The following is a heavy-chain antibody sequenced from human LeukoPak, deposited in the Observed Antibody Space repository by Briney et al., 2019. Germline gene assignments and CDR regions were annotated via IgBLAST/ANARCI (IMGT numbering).Heavy chain of an antibody. Sequence: GGSLRLSCAASGFTFDDYAMHWVRQAPGKGLEWVSGISWNSGSIGYADSVEGRFTISRDNAKNPLYLQMNSLRAEDTALYYCATAVTTIGLDYWGQGTLVTVSS. V-gene: IGHV3-9*01. J-gene: IGHJ4*02. CDR3: ATAVTTIGLDY. CDR1: GFTFDDYA. CDR2: ISWNSGSI. D-gene: IGHD4-17*01.